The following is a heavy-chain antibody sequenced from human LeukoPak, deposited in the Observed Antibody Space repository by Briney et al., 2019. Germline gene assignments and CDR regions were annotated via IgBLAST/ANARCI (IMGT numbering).Heavy chain of an antibody. V-gene: IGHV5-51*01. D-gene: IGHD3-22*01. J-gene: IGHJ4*02. CDR2: IYPGDSDT. CDR3: ASCYDSSGYGFDY. CDR1: GYSFTSYW. Sequence: GESLKISCKGSGYSFTSYWIGWVRQMPGKGLEWMGIIYPGDSDTRYSPSFQGQVTISADKSISTAYLQWSSLKASDTAMYYCASCYDSSGYGFDYWGQGTLVTVSS.